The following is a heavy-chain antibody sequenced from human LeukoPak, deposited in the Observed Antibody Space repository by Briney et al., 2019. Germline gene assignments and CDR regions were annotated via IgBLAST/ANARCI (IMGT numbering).Heavy chain of an antibody. Sequence: VGSLRLSCAGSGFTFSTYWMSWVRQAPGKGLEWVANINQDGGEKHYVDSVKGRFTISRDNAKDSLDLQLNSLRGEDTAVYYCARMYCGGGKCYLSYFDYWGQGTGVTVSS. CDR2: INQDGGEK. J-gene: IGHJ4*02. D-gene: IGHD2-21*01. V-gene: IGHV3-7*04. CDR3: ARMYCGGGKCYLSYFDY. CDR1: GFTFSTYW.